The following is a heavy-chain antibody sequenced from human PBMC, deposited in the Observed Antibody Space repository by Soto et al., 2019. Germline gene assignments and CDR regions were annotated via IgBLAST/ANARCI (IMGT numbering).Heavy chain of an antibody. D-gene: IGHD3-10*01. CDR3: ARNRLRQYYYGMDV. CDR1: GYRFARYF. Sequence: SLNLSCPVAGYRFARYFIACVRPLPGKGLEWVGVIYPGDSDTRYSPSFRGQVTISADKSISHVYLQWSSLKASDTAMYYCARNRLRQYYYGMDVWGQGTTVTVS. J-gene: IGHJ6*02. CDR2: IYPGDSDT. V-gene: IGHV5-51*01.